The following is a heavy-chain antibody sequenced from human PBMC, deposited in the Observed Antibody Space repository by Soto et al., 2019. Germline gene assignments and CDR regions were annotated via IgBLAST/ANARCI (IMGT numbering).Heavy chain of an antibody. CDR2: IVPIVTVV. CDR3: NSRVSEHFDF. D-gene: IGHD1-1*01. J-gene: IGHJ4*02. Sequence: VQLLESGGDLVQPGGSLRLSCAATGLPFSNFAMNWVRQPPGRGLEWFSTIVPIVTVVHYADSVKGRFTISRANSRNTLYLQMNSLRAQDTAMYYCNSRVSEHFDFWGQGTLVTVSS. V-gene: IGHV3-23*05. CDR1: GLPFSNFA.